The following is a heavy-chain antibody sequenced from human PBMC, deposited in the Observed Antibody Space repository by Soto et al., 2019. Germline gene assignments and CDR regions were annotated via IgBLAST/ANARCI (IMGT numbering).Heavy chain of an antibody. J-gene: IGHJ6*01. CDR2: INPSGGST. V-gene: IGHV1-46*01. Sequence: ASVKVSCKAAGYTFTSYYMHWVRQAPGQGLEWMGIINPSGGSTSYAQKFQGRVTMTRDTSTSTVYMELSSLRPEDTAVYYCARDSQPYRCGWPYYYYYGMDVWGRGNTAIVCS. D-gene: IGHD6-19*01. CDR1: GYTFTSYY. CDR3: ARDSQPYRCGWPYYYYYGMDV.